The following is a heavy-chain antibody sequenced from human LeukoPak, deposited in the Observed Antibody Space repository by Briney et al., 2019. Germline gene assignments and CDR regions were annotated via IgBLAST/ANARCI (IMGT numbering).Heavy chain of an antibody. CDR1: GFTSSSYA. D-gene: IGHD3-10*01. Sequence: GGSLRLSCAASGFTSSSYAMHWVRQAPGKGLEYVSAISSNGGSTYYANSVKGRFTISRDNSKNTLYLQMGSLRAEDMAVYYCARAMTTVTTVYSYGSGSYYNPPRYWGQGTLVTVSS. CDR3: ARAMTTVTTVYSYGSGSYYNPPRY. J-gene: IGHJ4*02. V-gene: IGHV3-64*01. CDR2: ISSNGGST.